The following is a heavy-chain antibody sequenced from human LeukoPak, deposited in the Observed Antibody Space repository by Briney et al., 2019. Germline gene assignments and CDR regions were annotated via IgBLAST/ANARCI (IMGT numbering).Heavy chain of an antibody. CDR3: ARVLWFGGTFDY. CDR1: GGTFSSYA. V-gene: IGHV1-69*01. D-gene: IGHD3-10*01. CDR2: IIPIFGTA. J-gene: IGHJ4*02. Sequence: ASVKVSCKASGGTFSSYAISWVRQAPGQGLEWMGGIIPIFGTANYAQKFQGRVTITADESTSTAYMGLSSLRSEDTAVYYCARVLWFGGTFDYWGQGTLVTVSS.